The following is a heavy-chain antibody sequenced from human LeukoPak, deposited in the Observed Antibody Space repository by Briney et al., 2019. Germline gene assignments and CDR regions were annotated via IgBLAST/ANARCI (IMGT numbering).Heavy chain of an antibody. CDR1: GVSISSYY. Sequence: PSETLSLTCTVSGVSISSYYWSWIRQPAGKGLEWIGRIHTSGSTNYNPSLKSRVTMSGDTSKNQFSLKLSSVTAADTAVYYCARRRITIFWRPFDYWGQGTLVTVSS. D-gene: IGHD3-9*01. CDR2: IHTSGST. CDR3: ARRRITIFWRPFDY. V-gene: IGHV4-4*07. J-gene: IGHJ4*02.